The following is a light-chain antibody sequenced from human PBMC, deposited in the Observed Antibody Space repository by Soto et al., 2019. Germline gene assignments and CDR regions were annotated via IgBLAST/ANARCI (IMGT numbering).Light chain of an antibody. V-gene: IGKV3-11*01. CDR3: QQRSNWPHP. CDR1: QSVSSN. J-gene: IGKJ5*01. CDR2: GAS. Sequence: EIVMTQSPATLSVSPGERATLSCRASQSVSSNLAWYQQKPGQAPRLLMYGASSRATGIPDRFSGSGSGTDFTLTISSLEPEDFAVYYCQQRSNWPHPFGQGTRLEIK.